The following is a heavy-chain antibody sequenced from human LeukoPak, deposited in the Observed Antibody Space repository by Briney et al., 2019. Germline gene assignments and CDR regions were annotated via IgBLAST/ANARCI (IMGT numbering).Heavy chain of an antibody. J-gene: IGHJ6*02. CDR1: GGSFSGYY. Sequence: SETLSLTCAVYGGSFSGYYLSWIRQPPGKGLEWIGEINHSGSTNYKPPLKSRLTISVDTSKNQFSLKLSSVTAADTAAYYCARGYYFGLDVWGLGTTVTVSS. CDR3: ARGYYFGLDV. CDR2: INHSGST. V-gene: IGHV4-34*01.